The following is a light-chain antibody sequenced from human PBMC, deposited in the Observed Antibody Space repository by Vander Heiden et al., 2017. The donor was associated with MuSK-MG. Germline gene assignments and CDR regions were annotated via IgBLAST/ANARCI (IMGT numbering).Light chain of an antibody. CDR3: QLYEKWPPIT. CDR1: QSVSSN. J-gene: IGKJ4*01. V-gene: IGKV3-15*01. Sequence: EVVMTQSPATLSVSPGERATLSCRASQSVSSNLAWYQQKPGQAPRLLIYGASTRATDNPDRFSGSGSGIELTLTSMSRQSEDFAVYYCQLYEKWPPITFGGGTKVEIK. CDR2: GAS.